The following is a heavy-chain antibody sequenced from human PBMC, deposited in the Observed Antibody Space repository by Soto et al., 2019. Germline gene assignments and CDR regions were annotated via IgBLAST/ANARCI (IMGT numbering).Heavy chain of an antibody. CDR2: IYYSGST. CDR1: GGSISSADYY. Sequence: SSETLSLTCTVSGGSISSADYYWSWIRQPPGKGVEWIGYIYYSGSTYYNPSLKSRVTISVDTSKNHFSLKLSSVTAADTAVYYCARCGYYYDSSGYYYWGQGTLVTVSS. J-gene: IGHJ4*02. CDR3: ARCGYYYDSSGYYY. V-gene: IGHV4-30-4*01. D-gene: IGHD3-22*01.